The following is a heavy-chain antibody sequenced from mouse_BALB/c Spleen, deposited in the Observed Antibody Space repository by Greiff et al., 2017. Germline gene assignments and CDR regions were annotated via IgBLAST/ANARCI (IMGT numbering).Heavy chain of an antibody. V-gene: IGHV2-2*02. CDR3: ARSVGYYRYDDAMDY. CDR1: GFSLTSYG. Sequence: VQGVESGPGLVQPSQSLSITCTVSGFSLTSYGVHWVRQSPGKGLEWLGVIWSGGSTDYNAAFISRLSISKDNSKSQVFFKMNSLQANDTAIYYCARSVGYYRYDDAMDYWGQGTSVTVSS. J-gene: IGHJ4*01. CDR2: IWSGGST. D-gene: IGHD2-14*01.